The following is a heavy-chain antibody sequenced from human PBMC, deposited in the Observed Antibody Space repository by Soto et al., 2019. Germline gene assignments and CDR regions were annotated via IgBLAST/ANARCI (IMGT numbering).Heavy chain of an antibody. V-gene: IGHV3-23*01. CDR2: ISGSGGST. CDR1: GFTFSSYA. CDR3: AKYGPSAAAGRYYYYGMDV. J-gene: IGHJ6*02. Sequence: GSLRRSCAASGFTFSSYAMSWVRQAPGKGLEWVSAISGSGGSTYYADSVKGRFTISRDNFKNTLYLQMNSLRAEDTAVYYCAKYGPSAAAGRYYYYGMDVWGQGTTVTVSS. D-gene: IGHD6-13*01.